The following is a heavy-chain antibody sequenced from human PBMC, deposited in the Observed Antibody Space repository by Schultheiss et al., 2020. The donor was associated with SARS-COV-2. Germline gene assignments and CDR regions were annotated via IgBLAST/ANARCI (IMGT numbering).Heavy chain of an antibody. V-gene: IGHV3-30*18. CDR2: ISYDGSNK. Sequence: GGSLRLSCAASGFTFDDYAMHWVRQAPGKGLEWVAVISYDGSNKHYADSVKGRFTISRDNAKNSLYLQMNSLRAEDTAVYYCAKDPHPWGQGTLVTVSS. CDR1: GFTFDDYA. J-gene: IGHJ5*02. CDR3: AKDPHP.